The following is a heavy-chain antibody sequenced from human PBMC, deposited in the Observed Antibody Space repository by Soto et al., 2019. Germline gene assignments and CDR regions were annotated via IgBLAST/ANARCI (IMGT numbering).Heavy chain of an antibody. CDR1: GYTFSTYG. J-gene: IGHJ4*02. D-gene: IGHD5-12*01. V-gene: IGHV1-18*01. Sequence: ASVKVSCKASGYTFSTYGVTWVRQAPGQGLEWVGWISGYNGNTNYAQTLQGRVTMTTDTSTGTAYMELRSLRSDDTALYYCARIPAHGSRYYFYNYFDYWGQGTLVTVSS. CDR3: ARIPAHGSRYYFYNYFDY. CDR2: ISGYNGNT.